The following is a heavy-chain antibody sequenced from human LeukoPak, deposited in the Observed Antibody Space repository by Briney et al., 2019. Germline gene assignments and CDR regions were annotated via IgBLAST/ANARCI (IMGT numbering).Heavy chain of an antibody. CDR2: ISSSSSTI. Sequence: GSLRLSCASSGFTFSSYSMNWVRQAPGKGLEWVSYISSSSSTIYYADSVKGRFTISRDNAKNSLYLQMNSLRAEDTALYYCAGAVRYYYDSSGYQNWGQGTLVTVSS. CDR1: GFTFSSYS. D-gene: IGHD3-22*01. J-gene: IGHJ4*02. CDR3: AGAVRYYYDSSGYQN. V-gene: IGHV3-48*04.